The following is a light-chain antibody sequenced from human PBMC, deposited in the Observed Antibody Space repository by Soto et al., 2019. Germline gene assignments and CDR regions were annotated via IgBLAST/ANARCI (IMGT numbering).Light chain of an antibody. Sequence: EIVMTQSPATLSVSPGERATLSCRASQSVNNNLAWYQQRPGQPPRLLIFDAFIRATSTPARFSGSGSGTEFTLTIDSLQYEDFALYYCLQYNKWPPFTFGPGTKVDIK. J-gene: IGKJ3*01. CDR2: DAF. V-gene: IGKV3-15*01. CDR1: QSVNNN. CDR3: LQYNKWPPFT.